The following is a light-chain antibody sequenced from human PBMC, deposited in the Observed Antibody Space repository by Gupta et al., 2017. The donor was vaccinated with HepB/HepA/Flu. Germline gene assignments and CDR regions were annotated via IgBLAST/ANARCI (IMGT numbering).Light chain of an antibody. Sequence: SSVLTQPPSVSVAPGKTARITCGGNNIGDKSVHWYQQKPGQAPVLVVYDDSDRPSGIPERFSGSNSGNTATLTINRVEAGDEADYYCQTWDSSRDHPVFGGGTKLTAL. CDR3: QTWDSSRDHPV. CDR2: DDS. J-gene: IGLJ3*02. CDR1: NIGDKS. V-gene: IGLV3-21*03.